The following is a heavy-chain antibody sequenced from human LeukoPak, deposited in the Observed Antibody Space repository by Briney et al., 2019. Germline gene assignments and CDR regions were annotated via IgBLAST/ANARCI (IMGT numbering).Heavy chain of an antibody. Sequence: GASVKVSCKASGGTFISYAISWVRQAPGQGLEWMGGIIPIFGTANYAQKFQGRVTITTDESTSTAYMELSSLRSEDTAVYYCARDQGFEVGARYFDYWGQGTLVTVSS. D-gene: IGHD1-26*01. CDR2: IIPIFGTA. CDR1: GGTFISYA. V-gene: IGHV1-69*05. CDR3: ARDQGFEVGARYFDY. J-gene: IGHJ4*02.